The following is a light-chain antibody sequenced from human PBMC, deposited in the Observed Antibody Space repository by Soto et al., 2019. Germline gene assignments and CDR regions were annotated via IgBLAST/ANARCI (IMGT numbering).Light chain of an antibody. CDR1: QSVSSNY. CDR2: GAS. CDR3: QQYGSSPFT. Sequence: PEERATLSCRASQSVSSNYVAWYQQKPGQAPRLLTHGASSRAAGVPDRFSGRGSGTDFTLIISRLEPEDFAVYICQQYGSSPFTFGQGTKLEIK. V-gene: IGKV3-20*01. J-gene: IGKJ2*01.